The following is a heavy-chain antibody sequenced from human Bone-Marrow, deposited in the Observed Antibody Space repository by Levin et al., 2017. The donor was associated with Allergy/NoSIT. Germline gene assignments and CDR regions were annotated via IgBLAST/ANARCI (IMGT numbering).Heavy chain of an antibody. D-gene: IGHD1-26*01. CDR1: GFTFNTHW. CDR2: ISSDGSST. CDR3: SREDLWEGSFDY. V-gene: IGHV3-74*01. J-gene: IGHJ4*02. Sequence: PGGSLRLSCAASGFTFNTHWMHWVRQAPGKGLVWVSRISSDGSSTTYADFVKGRFTISRDNAKNTLYLQMNSLRAEDTAVYYCSREDLWEGSFDYWGQGTLLTVSS.